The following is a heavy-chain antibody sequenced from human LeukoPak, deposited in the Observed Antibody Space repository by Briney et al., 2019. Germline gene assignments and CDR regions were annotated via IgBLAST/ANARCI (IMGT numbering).Heavy chain of an antibody. Sequence: GGSLRLSCAASGFTFSNYAMHWVRQAPGKGLEWVAFIRYDGSNKYYADSVKGRFTISRDNSKNTLYLQMNSLRAEDTAVYYCAKDWVVPAASQYYFDYWGQGTLVTVSS. CDR1: GFTFSNYA. J-gene: IGHJ4*02. CDR2: IRYDGSNK. CDR3: AKDWVVPAASQYYFDY. D-gene: IGHD2-2*01. V-gene: IGHV3-30*02.